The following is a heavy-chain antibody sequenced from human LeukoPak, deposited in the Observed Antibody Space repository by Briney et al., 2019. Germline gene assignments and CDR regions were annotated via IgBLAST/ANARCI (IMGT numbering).Heavy chain of an antibody. CDR2: INHSGST. CDR3: ARARARPGGSDY. J-gene: IGHJ4*02. CDR1: GFTFSNAW. V-gene: IGHV4-34*01. Sequence: GSLRLSCAASGFTFSNAWMSWVRQAPGKGLEWIGEINHSGSTNYNPSLKSRVTISVDTSKNQFSLKLSSVTAADTAVYYCARARARPGGSDYWGQGTLVTVSS. D-gene: IGHD6-6*01.